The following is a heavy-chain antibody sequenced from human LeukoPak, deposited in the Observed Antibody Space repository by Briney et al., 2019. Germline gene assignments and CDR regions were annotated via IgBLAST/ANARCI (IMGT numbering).Heavy chain of an antibody. CDR3: AREGIAAAGTRLDYYYYYMDV. D-gene: IGHD6-13*01. Sequence: GASVKVSCKASGFTFTSSAMQWVRQARGQRLEWIGWIVVGSGNTNYAQKFQGRVTITRDTSASTAYMELSSLRSEDMAVYYCAREGIAAAGTRLDYYYYYMDVWGKGTTVTVSS. V-gene: IGHV1-58*02. CDR1: GFTFTSSA. CDR2: IVVGSGNT. J-gene: IGHJ6*03.